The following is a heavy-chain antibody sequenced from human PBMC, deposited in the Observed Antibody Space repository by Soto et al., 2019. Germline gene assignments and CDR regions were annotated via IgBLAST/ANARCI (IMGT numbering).Heavy chain of an antibody. D-gene: IGHD6-13*01. CDR3: ARYRFSGTWSKFDY. V-gene: IGHV4-34*01. J-gene: IGHJ4*02. Sequence: SETLSLTCAVYGGSFSGYYWSWIRQPPGKGLEWIGEINHSGSTNYNPSLKSRVTISVDTSKNQFSLRLTSVTAADTAVYYCARYRFSGTWSKFDYWGQGTLVTVSS. CDR1: GGSFSGYY. CDR2: INHSGST.